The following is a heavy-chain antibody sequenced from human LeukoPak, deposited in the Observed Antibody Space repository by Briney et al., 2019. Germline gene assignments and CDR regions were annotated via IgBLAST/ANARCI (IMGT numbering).Heavy chain of an antibody. CDR1: GFSFSKYW. J-gene: IGHJ4*02. Sequence: QSGGSLRLSSAASGFSFSKYWMHWVRQTPGEGLVWVSRIKEDGTYTSYADSVKGRFTISRDNAGNTVFLQMNSLRAEDTAVYYCARDFDMGITPGDDFDFWGQGTLVTVSS. D-gene: IGHD3-16*01. CDR3: ARDFDMGITPGDDFDF. CDR2: IKEDGTYT. V-gene: IGHV3-74*01.